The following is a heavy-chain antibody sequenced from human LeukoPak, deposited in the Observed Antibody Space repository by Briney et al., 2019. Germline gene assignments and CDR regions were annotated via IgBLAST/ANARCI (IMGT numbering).Heavy chain of an antibody. V-gene: IGHV4-4*09. CDR2: IYTSGST. D-gene: IGHD1-7*01. J-gene: IGHJ4*02. Sequence: SETLSLTCTVSGGSISSYYWSWIRQPPGQGLEWIGYIYTSGSTNYNPSLKSRVTISVDTSKNQFSLKLSSVTAADTAVYYCARRAPGITGTYIFDYWGQGTLVTVSS. CDR1: GGSISSYY. CDR3: ARRAPGITGTYIFDY.